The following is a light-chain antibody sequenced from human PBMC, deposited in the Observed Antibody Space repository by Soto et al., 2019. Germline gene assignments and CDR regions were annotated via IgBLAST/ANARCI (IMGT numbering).Light chain of an antibody. V-gene: IGLV2-14*01. J-gene: IGLJ1*01. Sequence: QSALTQPASVSGSPGQSITISCAGTSSDVGGYKYVSWYQQHPGKAPKLMIYEVSNRPSGVSNRFSGSKSGNTASLTISGLQAEDEADYYCNSYTSTYTGVFGTGTKLPVL. CDR3: NSYTSTYTGV. CDR1: SSDVGGYKY. CDR2: EVS.